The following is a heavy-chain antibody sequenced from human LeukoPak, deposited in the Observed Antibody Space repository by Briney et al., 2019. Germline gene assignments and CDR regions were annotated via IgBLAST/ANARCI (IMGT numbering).Heavy chain of an antibody. V-gene: IGHV1-69*13. D-gene: IGHD2-2*01. J-gene: IGHJ5*02. Sequence: GASVKVSCKASGGTFSSYAISWVRQAPGQGLEWMGGIIPIFGTASYAQKFQGRVTITADESTSTAYMELSSLRSEDTAVYYCAREEGTSYPGWFDPWGQGTLVTVSS. CDR3: AREEGTSYPGWFDP. CDR1: GGTFSSYA. CDR2: IIPIFGTA.